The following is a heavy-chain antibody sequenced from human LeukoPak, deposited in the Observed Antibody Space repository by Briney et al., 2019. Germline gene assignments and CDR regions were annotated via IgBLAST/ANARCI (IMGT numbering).Heavy chain of an antibody. D-gene: IGHD5-18*01. CDR2: IKQDGSEK. CDR3: ARDSTGYGYEEWY. V-gene: IGHV3-7*01. Sequence: GSLRLSCAASGFTFSSFWMSWVRQAPGKGLEWVANIKQDGSEKYYVDSVKGRFTISRDNAKNSLYLQMNSLRAEDTALYYCARDSTGYGYEEWYWGQGTLVTVSS. J-gene: IGHJ4*02. CDR1: GFTFSSFW.